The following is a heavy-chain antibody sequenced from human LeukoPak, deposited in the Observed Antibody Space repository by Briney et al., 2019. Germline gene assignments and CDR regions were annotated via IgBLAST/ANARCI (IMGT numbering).Heavy chain of an antibody. CDR3: ARDNYYCYGMDV. CDR2: INLNSGGT. CDR1: GYTFIDYY. V-gene: IGHV1-2*02. J-gene: IGHJ6*02. Sequence: EASVKVSCKASGYTFIDYYMHWVRQAPGQGLEWMGWINLNSGGTTYAQKFQGRVTMTRDTSISTAYVELSRLTSDDTAVYYCARDNYYCYGMDVWGQGTTVTVSS.